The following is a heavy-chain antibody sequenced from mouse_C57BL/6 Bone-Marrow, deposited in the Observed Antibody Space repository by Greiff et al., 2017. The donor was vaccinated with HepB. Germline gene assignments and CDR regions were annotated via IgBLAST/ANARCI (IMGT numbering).Heavy chain of an antibody. D-gene: IGHD1-2*01. CDR3: TAGDYGD. CDR1: GFNIKDDY. CDR2: IDPENGDT. J-gene: IGHJ2*01. Sequence: EVQRVESGAELVRPGASVKLSCTASGFNIKDDYMHWVKQRPEQGLEWIGLIDPENGDTESASKFQGKATITADTSSNTAYLQLSSLTSEDTAVYYCTAGDYGDRGQGTTPTGSS. V-gene: IGHV14-4*01.